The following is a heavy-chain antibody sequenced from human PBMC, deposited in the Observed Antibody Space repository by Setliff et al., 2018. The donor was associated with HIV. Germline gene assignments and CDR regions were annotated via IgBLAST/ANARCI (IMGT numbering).Heavy chain of an antibody. V-gene: IGHV1-69*13. Sequence: SVKVSCKASGGTFRSHEISWVRQAPGQGLEWMGGIVPILNTGNYAPKFQGRVTITADESTTTAYMVLSSLRSEYTAVYYCARIPNHSSGFDYWGQGTPVTVSS. CDR2: IVPILNTG. D-gene: IGHD3-22*01. J-gene: IGHJ4*02. CDR1: GGTFRSHE. CDR3: ARIPNHSSGFDY.